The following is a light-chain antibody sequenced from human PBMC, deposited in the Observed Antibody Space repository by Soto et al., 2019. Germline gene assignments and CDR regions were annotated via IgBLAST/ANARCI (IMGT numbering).Light chain of an antibody. Sequence: QSALTQPASVSGSARQSITISCTGTSSDVGGYNYVSWYQQHPGKAPKLMIYDVSNRPSGVSNRFSGSKSGNTASLTISGLQAEDEADYYCSSYTSSSHYVFGTGTKLTVL. V-gene: IGLV2-14*01. CDR1: SSDVGGYNY. CDR2: DVS. J-gene: IGLJ1*01. CDR3: SSYTSSSHYV.